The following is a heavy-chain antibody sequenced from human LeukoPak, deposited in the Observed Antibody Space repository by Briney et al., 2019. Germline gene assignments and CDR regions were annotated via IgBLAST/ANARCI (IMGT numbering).Heavy chain of an antibody. J-gene: IGHJ4*02. CDR3: AREMATTETFDY. D-gene: IGHD5-24*01. V-gene: IGHV3-30-3*01. CDR2: ISYDGSNK. CDR1: GFTFSSYA. Sequence: PPGGSLRLSCAASGFTFSSYAMHRVRQAPGKGLEWVAVISYDGSNKYYADSVKGRSIISRDSSENTLYLQMNSLRGEDTAAYYCAREMATTETFDYWGQGALVTVSS.